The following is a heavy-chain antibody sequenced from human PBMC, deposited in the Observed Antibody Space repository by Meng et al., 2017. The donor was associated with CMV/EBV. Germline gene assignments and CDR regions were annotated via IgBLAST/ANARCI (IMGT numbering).Heavy chain of an antibody. V-gene: IGHV2-5*01. CDR1: GFSLTTSGVR. Sequence: SGPTLVKPTQTLTLTCTFSGFSLTTSGVRVGWIRQPPGKALEWLALIYWNDDKRYSPSLKSRRTITKDTTKNQVVLTVTNMDPVDKTTYYCAHTWSSNYFDPWGQGTLVTVSS. CDR3: AHTWSSNYFDP. CDR2: IYWNDDK. J-gene: IGHJ5*02. D-gene: IGHD4-11*01.